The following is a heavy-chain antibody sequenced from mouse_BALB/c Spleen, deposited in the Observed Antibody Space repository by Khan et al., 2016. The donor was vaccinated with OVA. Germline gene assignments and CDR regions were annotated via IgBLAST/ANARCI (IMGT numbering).Heavy chain of an antibody. J-gene: IGHJ4*01. V-gene: IGHV1-4*01. CDR1: GYTFTGYS. D-gene: IGHD1-1*01. Sequence: QFELQQSGAELARPGASVKMSCKASGYTFTGYSMHWIKQRPGQGLEWIGYISPSNAYTNYNQKFKDKATLTADKSSSTAYMQLSSLTSEDSAVYYCARDFHYYGSRGALDYWGQGTSVTVSS. CDR2: ISPSNAYT. CDR3: ARDFHYYGSRGALDY.